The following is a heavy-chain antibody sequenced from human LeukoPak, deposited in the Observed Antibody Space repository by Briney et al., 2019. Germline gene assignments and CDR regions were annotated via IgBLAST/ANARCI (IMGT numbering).Heavy chain of an antibody. CDR3: ARDGRSLGYGSYFYYFDY. J-gene: IGHJ4*02. D-gene: IGHD1-26*01. Sequence: GASVKVSCKASGYTFTSYGISWVRQAPGQGLEWMGWISAYNGNTNYAQKLQGRVTMTTDTSTSTAYMELRSLRSDDTAVYYCARDGRSLGYGSYFYYFDYWGQGTLVTVSS. V-gene: IGHV1-18*01. CDR1: GYTFTSYG. CDR2: ISAYNGNT.